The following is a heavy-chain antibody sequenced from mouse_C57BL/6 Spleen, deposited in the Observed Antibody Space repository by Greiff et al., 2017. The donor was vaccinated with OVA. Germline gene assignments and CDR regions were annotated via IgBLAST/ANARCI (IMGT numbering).Heavy chain of an antibody. Sequence: VKLMESGPGLVAPSQSLSITCTVSGFSLTSYGVHWVRQPPGKGLEWLVVIWSDGSTTYNSALKSRLSISKDNSKSQVFLKMNSLQTDDTAMYYCARPYDYEVYAMDYWGQGTSVTVSS. J-gene: IGHJ4*01. CDR2: IWSDGST. CDR3: ARPYDYEVYAMDY. V-gene: IGHV2-6*03. D-gene: IGHD2-4*01. CDR1: GFSLTSYG.